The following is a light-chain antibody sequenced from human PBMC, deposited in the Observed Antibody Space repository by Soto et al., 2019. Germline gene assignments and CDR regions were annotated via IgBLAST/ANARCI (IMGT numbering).Light chain of an antibody. V-gene: IGKV1-33*01. Sequence: DIQMTQSPSSLSASIGDRVTITCQASQDISNYLNWYQQKPGKAPKLLISDASNLETGVPSRFSGSDSGTDFTFTITGLQPEDFATYYCKQYDNLPLTFDRGTAVEISFGGGTRVELK. J-gene: IGKJ4*01. CDR2: DAS. CDR3: KQYDNLPLTFDRGTAVEIS. CDR1: QDISNY.